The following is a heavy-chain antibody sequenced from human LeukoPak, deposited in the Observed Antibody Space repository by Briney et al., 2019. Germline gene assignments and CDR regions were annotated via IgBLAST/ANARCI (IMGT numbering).Heavy chain of an antibody. V-gene: IGHV3-23*01. J-gene: IGHJ4*02. Sequence: GGSLRLSCAASGFTFSTYAMTRVRQAPGKGLEWVSVISGGAGSTYYADSVKGRFTISRDNSKNTLYLQMNSLRAEDTAVYYCAKRRDGVCYDYWGQGTLVTVSS. D-gene: IGHD2-8*01. CDR2: ISGGAGST. CDR3: AKRRDGVCYDY. CDR1: GFTFSTYA.